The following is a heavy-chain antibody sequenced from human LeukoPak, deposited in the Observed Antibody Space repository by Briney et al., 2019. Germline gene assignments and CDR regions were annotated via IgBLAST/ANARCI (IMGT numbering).Heavy chain of an antibody. CDR2: INPSGGST. CDR3: ARDVRDSGSYQGFDY. CDR1: GYTFTSYY. D-gene: IGHD1-26*01. Sequence: ASVKVSCKASGYTFTSYYMHWVRQAPGQGLEWMGIINPSGGSTSYAQKFQGRVTMTRDTSTSTVYMELSSLRSEDTAVYYCARDVRDSGSYQGFDYWGQGTLVTVSS. J-gene: IGHJ4*02. V-gene: IGHV1-46*01.